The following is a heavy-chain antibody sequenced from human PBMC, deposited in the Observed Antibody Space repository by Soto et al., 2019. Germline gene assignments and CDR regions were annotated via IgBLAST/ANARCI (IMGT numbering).Heavy chain of an antibody. CDR1: GGSITSRNW. Sequence: SETLSLTCAVSGGSITSRNWWRWVRQPPGKGLEWIGEIYHSGSTNYNPSLKSRVTKSVDKSRNQISLKLTSVTAADTAVYYCSRDSPGATVAFDLWGRGTLVTVS. J-gene: IGHJ2*01. D-gene: IGHD3-10*01. CDR2: IYHSGST. CDR3: SRDSPGATVAFDL. V-gene: IGHV4-4*02.